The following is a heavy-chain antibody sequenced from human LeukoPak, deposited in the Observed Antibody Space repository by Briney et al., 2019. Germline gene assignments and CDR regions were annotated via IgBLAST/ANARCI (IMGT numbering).Heavy chain of an antibody. CDR2: IYHSGST. Sequence: SETLSLTCTVSGYSISSGYYWGWIRQPPGKGLEWIGSIYHSGSTYYNPSLKSRVTISVDTSKNQFSLKLSSVTAADTAVYYCARPEANYGSGSFAFDIWGQGTMVTVSS. CDR3: ARPEANYGSGSFAFDI. D-gene: IGHD3-10*01. V-gene: IGHV4-38-2*02. J-gene: IGHJ3*02. CDR1: GYSISSGYY.